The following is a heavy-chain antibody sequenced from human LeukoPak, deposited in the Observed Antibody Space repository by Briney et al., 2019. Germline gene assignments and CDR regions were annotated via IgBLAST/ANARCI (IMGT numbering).Heavy chain of an antibody. CDR1: GFTFSSYE. V-gene: IGHV3-21*01. D-gene: IGHD4-17*01. J-gene: IGHJ4*02. CDR3: ASAFDYGDYGY. CDR2: ISSSSSYI. Sequence: GGSLRLSWAASGFTFSSYEMNWVRQAPAKGLEWVSSISSSSSYIYYADSVKGRFTISRDNAKNSLYLQMNSLRAEDTAVYYCASAFDYGDYGYWGQGTLVTVSS.